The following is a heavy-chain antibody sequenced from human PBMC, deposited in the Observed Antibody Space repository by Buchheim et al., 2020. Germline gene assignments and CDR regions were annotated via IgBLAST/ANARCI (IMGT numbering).Heavy chain of an antibody. CDR2: ISSSSSTI. V-gene: IGHV3-48*01. D-gene: IGHD2-15*01. CDR1: GFTFSSYS. Sequence: EVQLVESGGGLVQPGGSLRLSCAASGFTFSSYSMKWVRQAPGKGLEWVSYISSSSSTIYYADSVKGRFTISRDHAKNSLYLQMNSLRAEDTAVYYCARVGCSGGSCYVPDHWGQGTL. CDR3: ARVGCSGGSCYVPDH. J-gene: IGHJ4*02.